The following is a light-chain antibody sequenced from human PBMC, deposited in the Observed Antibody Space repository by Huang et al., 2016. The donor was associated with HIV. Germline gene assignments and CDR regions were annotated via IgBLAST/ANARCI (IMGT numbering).Light chain of an antibody. CDR3: QQRFNWPPLT. J-gene: IGKJ4*01. V-gene: IGKV3-11*01. Sequence: EIVLTQSPATLSLSPGERATLSCRASQSVSNYLAWDQKKPGQAPRLLVYDASNRATGIPARFSGSGSGTDFTLTISSLEPEDSAVYYCQQRFNWPPLTFGGGTKVEIK. CDR1: QSVSNY. CDR2: DAS.